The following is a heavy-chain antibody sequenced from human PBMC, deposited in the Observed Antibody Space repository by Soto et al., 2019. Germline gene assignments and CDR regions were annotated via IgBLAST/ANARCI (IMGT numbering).Heavy chain of an antibody. CDR1: GGSISSYY. D-gene: IGHD5-18*01. J-gene: IGHJ3*02. Sequence: PSETLSLTCTVSGGSISSYYWSWIRQPPGKGLEWIGYIYYSGSTNYNPSLKSRVTISVDTSKNQFSLKLSSVTAADTAVYYCARDKGYSYGFYYAFDIWGQGTMVTVSS. CDR3: ARDKGYSYGFYYAFDI. CDR2: IYYSGST. V-gene: IGHV4-59*01.